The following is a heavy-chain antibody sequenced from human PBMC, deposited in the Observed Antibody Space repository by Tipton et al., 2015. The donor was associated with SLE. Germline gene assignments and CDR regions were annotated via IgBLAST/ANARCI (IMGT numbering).Heavy chain of an antibody. CDR1: GGSISSGGYS. CDR3: AIRGVPDAFDI. J-gene: IGHJ3*02. CDR2: IYHSGST. Sequence: TLSLTCAISGGSISSGGYSWSWIRRPPGKGLEWIGYIYHSGSTYYNPSLKSLVTISVDRSKNQLSLKLSPVTAADTAVYYCAIRGVPDAFDIWVQGTMVTVSS. D-gene: IGHD3-10*01. V-gene: IGHV4-30-2*01.